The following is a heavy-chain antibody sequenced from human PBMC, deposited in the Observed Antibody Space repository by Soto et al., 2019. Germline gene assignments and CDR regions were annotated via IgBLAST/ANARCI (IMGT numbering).Heavy chain of an antibody. D-gene: IGHD2-2*01. Sequence: SRPTLVNPTQTLTLTCAFAGLPLSTSGVGVGWIRQPPGKALEWLALIYWDDDKGYSPSLKSRLTITKDTSKNQVVLTMTNMDPVDTATYYCVLSIVVVPGHTGSVNWFDPWGQGNLVTVS. J-gene: IGHJ5*02. CDR3: VLSIVVVPGHTGSVNWFDP. V-gene: IGHV2-5*02. CDR2: IYWDDDK. CDR1: GLPLSTSGVG.